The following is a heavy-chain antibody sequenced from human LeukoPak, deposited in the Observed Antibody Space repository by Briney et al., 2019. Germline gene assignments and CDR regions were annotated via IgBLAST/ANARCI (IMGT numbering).Heavy chain of an antibody. V-gene: IGHV3-64D*06. J-gene: IGHJ4*02. CDR2: ISSNGGST. CDR1: GFTFSTST. CDR3: VYRLSFDS. D-gene: IGHD4-11*01. Sequence: GGSLRLSCSASGFTFSTSTMHWVRQAPGKGLEYVSAISSNGGSTYYADSVKGRFTISRNNSKNTMYLQMSSLRAGDTALYYCVYRLSFDSWGQGTLVTVSS.